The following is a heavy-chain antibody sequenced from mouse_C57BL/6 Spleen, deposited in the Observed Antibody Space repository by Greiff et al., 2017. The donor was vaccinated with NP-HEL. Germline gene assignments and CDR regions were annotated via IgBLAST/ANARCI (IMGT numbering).Heavy chain of an antibody. CDR2: INYDGSST. CDR3: ARAVVAYYYAMDY. J-gene: IGHJ4*01. D-gene: IGHD1-1*01. Sequence: EVQLVESEGGLVQPGSSMKLSCTASGFTFSDYYMAWVRQVPEKGLEWVANINYDGSSTYYLDSLKSRFIISRDNAKNILYLQMSSLKSEDTATYYCARAVVAYYYAMDYWGKGTSVTVSS. V-gene: IGHV5-16*01. CDR1: GFTFSDYY.